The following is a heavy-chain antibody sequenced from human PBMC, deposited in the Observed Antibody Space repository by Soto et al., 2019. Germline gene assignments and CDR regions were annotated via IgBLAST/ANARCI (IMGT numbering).Heavy chain of an antibody. V-gene: IGHV1-8*01. CDR3: AKDPIWEQQPLWRVRTYYFDY. J-gene: IGHJ4*02. CDR2: MNPNSGNT. D-gene: IGHD6-13*01. Sequence: QVQLVQSGAEVKKPGASVKVSCKASGYTFTSYDINWVRQATGQGLEWMGWMNPNSGNTGYAQKFQGRVTMTRNTSISTAYMELSSLRSEDTAVYYCAKDPIWEQQPLWRVRTYYFDYWGQGTLVTVSS. CDR1: GYTFTSYD.